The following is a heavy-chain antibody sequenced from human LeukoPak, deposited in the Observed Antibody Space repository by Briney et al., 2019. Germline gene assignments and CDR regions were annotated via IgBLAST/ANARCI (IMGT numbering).Heavy chain of an antibody. CDR1: GFTFSSYA. CDR3: ARDSGDRTVDY. J-gene: IGHJ4*02. CDR2: ISGSGGST. V-gene: IGHV3-23*01. Sequence: GGSLRLSCAASGFTFSSYAMSWVRQAPGKGLEWVSAISGSGGSTYYADSVKGRFTISRDNAKNSLYLQMNSLRAEDTAVYYCARDSGDRTVDYWGQGTLVTVSS. D-gene: IGHD3-10*01.